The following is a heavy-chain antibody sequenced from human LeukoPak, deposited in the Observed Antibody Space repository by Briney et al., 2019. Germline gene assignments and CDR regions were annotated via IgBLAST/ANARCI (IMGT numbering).Heavy chain of an antibody. CDR1: GGSFSGYY. CDR2: INHSGST. D-gene: IGHD2-15*01. Sequence: SETLSLTCAVYGGSFSGYYWSWIRQPPGKGLEWIGEINHSGSTNYNPSLKSRVTISVDTSKNQFSLKLSSVTAADTAVYYCARGHPYCSGGSCYSGNYYYGMDVWGQGTTVTVSS. V-gene: IGHV4-34*01. J-gene: IGHJ6*02. CDR3: ARGHPYCSGGSCYSGNYYYGMDV.